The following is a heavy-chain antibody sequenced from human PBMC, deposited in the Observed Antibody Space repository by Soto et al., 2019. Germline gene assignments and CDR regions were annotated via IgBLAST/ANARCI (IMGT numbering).Heavy chain of an antibody. CDR1: GNTFSSNG. CDR2: ISTYNGNT. D-gene: IGHD6-6*01. CDR3: ARRSSSSSWFDP. J-gene: IGHJ5*02. Sequence: ASVKVSCKASGNTFSSNGISWVRQAPGQGLEWMGWISTYNGNTNYAQRLQDRVTMTTDTSTSTAYMELRSLRSDDTAVYFCARRSSSSSWFDPWGQGTPVTVSS. V-gene: IGHV1-18*01.